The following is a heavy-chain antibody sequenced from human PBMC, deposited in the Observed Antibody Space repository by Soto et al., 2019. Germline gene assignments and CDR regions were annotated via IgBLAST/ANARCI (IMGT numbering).Heavy chain of an antibody. V-gene: IGHV1-18*01. CDR3: ARDRGNWNPGNWFDP. D-gene: IGHD1-20*01. Sequence: ASEKVSCKASGYTFTSYGISWVRQAPGQGLEWMGWISAYNGNTNYAQKLQGRVTMTTDTSTSTAYMELRSLRSDDTAVYYCARDRGNWNPGNWFDPWGQGTLVNVSS. J-gene: IGHJ5*02. CDR1: GYTFTSYG. CDR2: ISAYNGNT.